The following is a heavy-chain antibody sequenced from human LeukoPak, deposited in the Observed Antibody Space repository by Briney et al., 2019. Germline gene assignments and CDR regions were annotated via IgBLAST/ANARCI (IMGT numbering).Heavy chain of an antibody. J-gene: IGHJ4*02. Sequence: GGSLRLSCAASGFTFISYTMNWVRQAPGKGLEWVSSISGSSSNIYYADSVKGRFTISRDNAKNSLNLQMDSLRAEDTGVYYCAKGGSPSCYSSSGYWGQGTLVTVSS. D-gene: IGHD2-2*01. V-gene: IGHV3-21*06. CDR2: ISGSSSNI. CDR1: GFTFISYT. CDR3: AKGGSPSCYSSSGY.